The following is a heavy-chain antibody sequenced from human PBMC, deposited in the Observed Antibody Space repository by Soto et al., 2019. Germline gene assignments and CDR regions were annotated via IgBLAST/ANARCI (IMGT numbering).Heavy chain of an antibody. J-gene: IGHJ6*02. CDR3: AKDSTVTTSLYFYYYGFDV. CDR2: VSGRGGST. Sequence: VQLLESGGGLVQPGGSLRLACTASGFTFNHYAMSWVRQAPGKGLEWVSAVSGRGGSTKYADSVKGRFIISRDNSNSTLYLQMYSLRGEDTAVYYCAKDSTVTTSLYFYYYGFDVWGQGTTVTVSS. V-gene: IGHV3-23*01. D-gene: IGHD4-17*01. CDR1: GFTFNHYA.